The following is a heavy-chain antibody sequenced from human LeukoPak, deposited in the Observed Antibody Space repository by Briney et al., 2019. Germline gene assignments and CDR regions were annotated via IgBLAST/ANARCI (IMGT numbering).Heavy chain of an antibody. CDR1: GFTFSSSW. D-gene: IGHD3-16*01. Sequence: GGSLRLSCAASGFTFSSSWMTWVRQAPRKGLEWVATIKPDGSEGSYVDSVNGRFTISRDNAKNSLFLRMISLRAEDTAVYYCARDRAYKSFDYWGQGALVTVSS. CDR2: IKPDGSEG. J-gene: IGHJ4*02. V-gene: IGHV3-7*04. CDR3: ARDRAYKSFDY.